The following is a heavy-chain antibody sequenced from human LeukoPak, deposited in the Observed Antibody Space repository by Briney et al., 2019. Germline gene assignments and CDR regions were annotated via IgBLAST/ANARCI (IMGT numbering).Heavy chain of an antibody. CDR3: ARGDGGYSRVSDRNWFDL. V-gene: IGHV4-59*01. CDR1: GVSISSYY. CDR2: IYYSGST. D-gene: IGHD6-13*01. Sequence: SETLSLTCTVSGVSISSYYWSWIRQPPGKGLEWIGYIYYSGSTNYNPSLKSRVTISADTSKNQFSLKLYSVTAADTAVYYCARGDGGYSRVSDRNWFDLWGQGTLVTVSS. J-gene: IGHJ5*02.